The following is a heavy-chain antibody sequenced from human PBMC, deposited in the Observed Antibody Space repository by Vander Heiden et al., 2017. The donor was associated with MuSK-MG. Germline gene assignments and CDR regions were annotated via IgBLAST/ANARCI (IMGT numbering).Heavy chain of an antibody. J-gene: IGHJ3*02. CDR2: IYHSGST. CDR1: GGSISSSNW. Sequence: QVQLQESGPGLVKPSGTLSLTCAVSGGSISSSNWWSWVRQPPGKGLEWIGEIYHSGSTNYNPSLKSRVTISVDKSKNQFSLKLSSVTAADTAVYYCARGDYYDSSGYYYVLGKAGQDAFDIWGQGTMVTVSS. V-gene: IGHV4-4*02. CDR3: ARGDYYDSSGYYYVLGKAGQDAFDI. D-gene: IGHD3-22*01.